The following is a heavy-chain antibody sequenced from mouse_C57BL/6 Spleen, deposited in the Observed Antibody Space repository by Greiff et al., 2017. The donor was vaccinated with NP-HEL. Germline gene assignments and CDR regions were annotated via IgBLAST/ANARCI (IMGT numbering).Heavy chain of an antibody. Sequence: EVMLVESGGGLVKPGGSLKLSCAASGFTFSSYAMSWVRQTPEKRLEWVATISDGGSYTYYPDNVKGRFTISRDNAKNNLYLQMSHLKSEDTAMYYCARDQTIVNYFDYWGQGTTLTVSS. D-gene: IGHD2-5*01. V-gene: IGHV5-4*01. CDR1: GFTFSSYA. CDR2: ISDGGSYT. CDR3: ARDQTIVNYFDY. J-gene: IGHJ2*01.